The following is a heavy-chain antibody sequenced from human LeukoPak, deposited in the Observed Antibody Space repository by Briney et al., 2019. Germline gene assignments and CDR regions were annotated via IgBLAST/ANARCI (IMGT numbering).Heavy chain of an antibody. CDR2: IYHSGST. CDR3: ARDLNWYSSSSDRFDP. J-gene: IGHJ5*02. V-gene: IGHV4-4*02. Sequence: GSLRLSCGASGFIFSDSWMTWVRQAPGKGLEWIGEIYHSGSTNYNPSLKSRVTISVDKSKNQFSLKLSSVTAADTAVYYCARDLNWYSSSSDRFDPWGQGTLVTVSS. CDR1: GFIFSDSW. D-gene: IGHD6-6*01.